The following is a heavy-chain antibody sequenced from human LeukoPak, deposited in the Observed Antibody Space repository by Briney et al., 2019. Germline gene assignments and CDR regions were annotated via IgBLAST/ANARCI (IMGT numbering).Heavy chain of an antibody. CDR2: IYYSGST. J-gene: IGHJ4*02. D-gene: IGHD6-13*01. CDR1: GGSISSGDYY. Sequence: SETLSLTCTVSGGSISSGDYYWSWIRQPPGKGLEWIGYIYYSGSTYYNPSLKSRVTISVDTSKNQFSLKLSSVTAADTAVYYCAREGGIAAELDYWGQGTLVTVPS. V-gene: IGHV4-30-4*08. CDR3: AREGGIAAELDY.